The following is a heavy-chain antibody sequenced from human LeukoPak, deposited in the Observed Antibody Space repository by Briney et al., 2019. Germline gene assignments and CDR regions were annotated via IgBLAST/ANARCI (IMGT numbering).Heavy chain of an antibody. CDR1: GFTFSSYS. D-gene: IGHD1-26*01. CDR3: AREPPRGSFDY. Sequence: GGSLRLSCAASGFTFSSYSMNWVRQAPGKGLEWVSYISSSSSAIYYADSVKGRFTISRDNAKNSLYLQMNSLRADDTAVYYCAREPPRGSFDYWGQGTLVTVSS. V-gene: IGHV3-48*01. CDR2: ISSSSSAI. J-gene: IGHJ4*02.